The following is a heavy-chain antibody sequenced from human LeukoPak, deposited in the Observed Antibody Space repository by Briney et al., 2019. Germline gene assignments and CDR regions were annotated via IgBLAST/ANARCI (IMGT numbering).Heavy chain of an antibody. Sequence: SETLSLTCTVSGGSISSSSYYWGWIRQPPGKGLEWIGSIYYSGSTYYNPSLKSRVTISVDTSKNQFSLKLSSVTAADTAVYYCLRYFDWVHGFDPWGQGTLVTVSS. CDR1: GGSISSSSYY. J-gene: IGHJ5*02. V-gene: IGHV4-39*07. CDR3: LRYFDWVHGFDP. CDR2: IYYSGST. D-gene: IGHD3-9*01.